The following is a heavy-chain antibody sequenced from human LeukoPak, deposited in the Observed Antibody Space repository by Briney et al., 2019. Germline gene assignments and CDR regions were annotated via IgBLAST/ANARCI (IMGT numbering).Heavy chain of an antibody. J-gene: IGHJ5*02. Sequence: PGGSLRLSCAASGFTFSSYAMSWVRQAPGKGLEWVSAISGSGGCTYYADSVKGRFTISRDNSKNTLYLQMNSLRAEDTAVYYCAKYRTAPNWFDPWGQGTLVTVSS. D-gene: IGHD2-21*02. V-gene: IGHV3-23*01. CDR1: GFTFSSYA. CDR2: ISGSGGCT. CDR3: AKYRTAPNWFDP.